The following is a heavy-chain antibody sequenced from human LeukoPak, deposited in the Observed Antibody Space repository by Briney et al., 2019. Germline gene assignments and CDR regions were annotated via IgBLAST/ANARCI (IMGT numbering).Heavy chain of an antibody. V-gene: IGHV3-33*01. CDR1: GFTFSSYG. CDR3: ARDAIVWGSYRYLDY. Sequence: GGSLRLSCAASGFTFSSYGMHWVRQAPGKGLEWVAVIWYDGSNKYYADSVKGRFTFSRDNSKNTLYLQMNSLRAEDTAVYYCARDAIVWGSYRYLDYWGQGTLVTVSS. D-gene: IGHD3-16*02. J-gene: IGHJ4*02. CDR2: IWYDGSNK.